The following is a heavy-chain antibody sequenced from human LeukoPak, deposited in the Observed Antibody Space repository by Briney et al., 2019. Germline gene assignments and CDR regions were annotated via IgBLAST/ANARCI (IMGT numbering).Heavy chain of an antibody. V-gene: IGHV3-33*06. CDR2: IWYDGSNK. CDR3: AKDAAGSSSWANY. D-gene: IGHD6-13*01. J-gene: IGHJ4*02. Sequence: PRRSLRFSCAASGFTFSSFGMHWVRQAPGKGLEWVAVIWYDGSNKYYADSVKGRFTISRDNSKNTLSLQMNSLRAEDTAVYYCAKDAAGSSSWANYWGQGALVTVSS. CDR1: GFTFSSFG.